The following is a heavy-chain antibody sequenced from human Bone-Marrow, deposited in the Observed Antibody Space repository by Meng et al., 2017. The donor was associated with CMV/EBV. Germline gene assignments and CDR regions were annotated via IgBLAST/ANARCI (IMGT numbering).Heavy chain of an antibody. D-gene: IGHD6-19*01. CDR1: GGSFSGYY. CDR2: INHSGST. J-gene: IGHJ5*02. V-gene: IGHV4-34*01. CDR3: ARMAAVLQKPFDP. Sequence: GSLRLSCAVYGGSFSGYYWSWIRQHPGKGLEWIGEINHSGSTNYNPSLKSRVTISVDTSKNQFSLKLSSVTAADTAVYYWARMAAVLQKPFDPWGQGTLVTVSS.